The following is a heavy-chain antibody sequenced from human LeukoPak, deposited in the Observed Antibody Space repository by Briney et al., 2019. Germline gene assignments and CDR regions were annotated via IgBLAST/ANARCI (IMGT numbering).Heavy chain of an antibody. D-gene: IGHD3-16*02. Sequence: GGSLRLSCAASGFTFDDYGVSWVRQAPGKGLEWVSGINWNGGSTGYADSVKGRFTISRDNAKNSLYLQMNSLRAEDTALYYCARDVPQDMITFGGVIEMGYYYYMDVWGKGTTVTVSS. J-gene: IGHJ6*03. V-gene: IGHV3-20*04. CDR2: INWNGGST. CDR1: GFTFDDYG. CDR3: ARDVPQDMITFGGVIEMGYYYYMDV.